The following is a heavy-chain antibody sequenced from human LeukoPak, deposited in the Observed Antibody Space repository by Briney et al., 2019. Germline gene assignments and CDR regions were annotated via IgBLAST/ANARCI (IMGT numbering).Heavy chain of an antibody. Sequence: KPSETLSLTCTVSGGSISSYFWAWIRQPPGKGLEWIGYIHYSGSTSYNPSLNSRVTISLDTSKNQFSLKLSSVTAADTAVYYCARDSRGAGPDFDYWGQGTLVTVSS. CDR1: GGSISSYF. CDR2: IHYSGST. D-gene: IGHD6-19*01. J-gene: IGHJ4*02. V-gene: IGHV4-59*01. CDR3: ARDSRGAGPDFDY.